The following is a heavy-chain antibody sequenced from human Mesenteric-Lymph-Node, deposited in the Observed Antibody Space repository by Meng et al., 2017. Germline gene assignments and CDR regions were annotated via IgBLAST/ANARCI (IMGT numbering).Heavy chain of an antibody. CDR1: GYTFTSYY. D-gene: IGHD6-13*01. J-gene: IGHJ6*02. Sequence: ASVKVSCKASGYTFTSYYMHWVRQAPGQGREWMGIINPSGGSTSYAQKFQGRVTMTRDTSTSTVYMELSSLRSEDTAVYYCARAGIAAADNYGMDVWGQGTTVTVSS. CDR2: INPSGGST. CDR3: ARAGIAAADNYGMDV. V-gene: IGHV1-46*01.